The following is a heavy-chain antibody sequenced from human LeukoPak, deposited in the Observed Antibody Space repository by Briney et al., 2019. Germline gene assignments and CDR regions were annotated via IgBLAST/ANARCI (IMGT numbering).Heavy chain of an antibody. Sequence: KTSETLSLTCTVSGGSVSSGSYYWRWIRQPPGKGLEWIGYIYYSGSTNYNPSLKSRVTISVDTSKNQFSLKLSSVTAADTAVYYCAREGLGETYSEPYYGMDVWGQGTTVTVSS. CDR1: GGSVSSGSYY. CDR3: AREGLGETYSEPYYGMDV. CDR2: IYYSGST. D-gene: IGHD3-3*01. V-gene: IGHV4-61*01. J-gene: IGHJ6*02.